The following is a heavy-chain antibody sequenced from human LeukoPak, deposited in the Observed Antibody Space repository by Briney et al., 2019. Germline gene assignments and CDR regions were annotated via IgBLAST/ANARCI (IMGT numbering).Heavy chain of an antibody. J-gene: IGHJ4*02. V-gene: IGHV3-23*01. CDR3: AKGIQLWPTLVDY. D-gene: IGHD5-18*01. Sequence: PGGSLRLFCAASGFTFSSYAMSWVRQAPGKGLEWVSAISGSGGSTYYADSVKGRFTISRDNSKNTLYLQMNSLRAEDTAVYYRAKGIQLWPTLVDYWGQGTLVTVSS. CDR1: GFTFSSYA. CDR2: ISGSGGST.